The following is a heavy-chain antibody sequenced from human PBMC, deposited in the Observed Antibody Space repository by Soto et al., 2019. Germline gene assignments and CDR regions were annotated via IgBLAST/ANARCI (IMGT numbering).Heavy chain of an antibody. CDR2: ISNDENIK. V-gene: IGHV3-33*01. CDR1: GFNFGNFG. J-gene: IGHJ4*02. D-gene: IGHD5-12*01. CDR3: ARGLRGVLDY. Sequence: GGSLRLSXVASGFNFGNFGMHWVRQAPGKGLEWLAVISNDENIKQDSVRGRFAIARDNSKNTLYLHLTSLRAEDTAIYYCARGLRGVLDYWGQGTLVTVSS.